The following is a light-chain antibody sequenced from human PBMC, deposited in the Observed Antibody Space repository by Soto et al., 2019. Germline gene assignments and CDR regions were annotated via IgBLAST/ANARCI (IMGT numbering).Light chain of an antibody. CDR1: QGISNY. J-gene: IGKJ5*01. Sequence: DIQMTQSPSSLSASVGDRVTITCRASQGISNYLAWYQQKPGKVPKLLIYAASTLQSGAPSRFSGSGSGTDFTLTISSLQPEDVATYYCQKYNSALVTFGQGTRLEIK. CDR2: AAS. V-gene: IGKV1-27*01. CDR3: QKYNSALVT.